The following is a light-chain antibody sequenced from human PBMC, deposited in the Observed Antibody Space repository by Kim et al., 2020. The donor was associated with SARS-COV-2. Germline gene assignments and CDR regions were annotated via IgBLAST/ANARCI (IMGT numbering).Light chain of an antibody. J-gene: IGKJ1*01. Sequence: EIVLTQSPGTLSLSPGQRATLSCRASQSVSSNYLAWYQQKPGQAPRLLIYGASTRAAGIPDRFSASGSGTDFTLTISRLEPEDFAVYYCHQYGSSPRTFGQGTKVDIK. CDR2: GAS. V-gene: IGKV3-20*01. CDR3: HQYGSSPRT. CDR1: QSVSSNY.